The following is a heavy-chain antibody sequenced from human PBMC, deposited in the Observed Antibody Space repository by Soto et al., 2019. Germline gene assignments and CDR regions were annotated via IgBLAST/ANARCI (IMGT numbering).Heavy chain of an antibody. D-gene: IGHD6-25*01. J-gene: IGHJ4*02. Sequence: EVQLVETGGGLIQPGGSLRLSCAASGFTVSSNYVSWVRQAPGKGLEWVSVIYSGGTTYYADSVKGRFTFSRDNSKTTLYLQMNSMGDEDTAVYYCARGRGSGGFDYWGQGTLVAVSS. CDR1: GFTVSSNY. CDR2: IYSGGTT. V-gene: IGHV3-53*02. CDR3: ARGRGSGGFDY.